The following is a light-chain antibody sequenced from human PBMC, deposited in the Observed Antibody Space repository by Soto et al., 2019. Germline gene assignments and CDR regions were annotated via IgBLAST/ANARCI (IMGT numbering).Light chain of an antibody. V-gene: IGKV1-5*03. CDR1: QSVRDW. Sequence: DIQMTQSPSTLSASVGDRVTVTCRASQSVRDWVAWYQQQAGRAPRLLIYKAPSLQGGVPSRFSGSGFGTEFTLTISSLQPGDFASYYCQQYYSYSPLTFGGGTKVDIK. CDR2: KAP. J-gene: IGKJ4*01. CDR3: QQYYSYSPLT.